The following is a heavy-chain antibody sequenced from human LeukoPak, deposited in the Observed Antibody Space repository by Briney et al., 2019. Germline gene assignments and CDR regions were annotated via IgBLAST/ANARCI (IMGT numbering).Heavy chain of an antibody. V-gene: IGHV3-74*01. CDR2: IRSDGGVT. CDR3: AELGITMIGGV. CDR1: GFTFSSYW. D-gene: IGHD3-10*02. Sequence: GGSLRLSCAASGFTFSSYWMHWVRQAPGERLVWVSRIRSDGGVTTYADSVKGRFTISRDNAKNSLYLQMNSLRAEDTAVYYCAELGITMIGGVWGKGTTVTISS. J-gene: IGHJ6*04.